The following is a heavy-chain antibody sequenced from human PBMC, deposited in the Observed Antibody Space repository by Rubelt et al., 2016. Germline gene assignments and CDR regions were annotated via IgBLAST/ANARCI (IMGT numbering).Heavy chain of an antibody. J-gene: IGHJ1*01. CDR2: ISYDGSNK. D-gene: IGHD1-7*01. CDR3: ARVSGTTGVQH. V-gene: IGHV3-30*01. Sequence: VAVISYDGSNKYYADSVKGRFTISRDNSKNTLYLQMNSLRAEDTAVYYCARVSGTTGVQHWGQGTLVTVSS.